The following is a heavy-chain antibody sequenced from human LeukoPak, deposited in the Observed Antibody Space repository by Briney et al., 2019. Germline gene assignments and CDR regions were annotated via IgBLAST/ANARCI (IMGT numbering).Heavy chain of an antibody. CDR2: MNPNSGYT. CDR3: ARELIRGTTAVNY. CDR1: GYTFTSYN. V-gene: IGHV1-8*03. D-gene: IGHD1-1*01. J-gene: IGHJ4*02. Sequence: GASVKVSCKASGYTFTSYNIDWVRQATGQGLEWMGWMNPNSGYTGYAQKFQGRVTITRDTSASTANMELSSLRSEDTAVYYCARELIRGTTAVNYWGQGTLVTVSS.